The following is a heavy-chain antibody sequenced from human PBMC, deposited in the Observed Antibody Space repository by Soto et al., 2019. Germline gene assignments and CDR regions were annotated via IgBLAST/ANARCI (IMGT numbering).Heavy chain of an antibody. D-gene: IGHD3-3*01. CDR1: GGSISSYY. CDR3: ARHEGTYYDFWSGYSLNY. CDR2: IYYSGST. Sequence: SETLSLTCTVSGGSISSYYWSWIRQPPGKGLEWIGYIYYSGSTNYNPSLKSRVTISVDTSKNQFSLKLSSVTAADTAVYYCARHEGTYYDFWSGYSLNYWGQGTLVTVSS. V-gene: IGHV4-59*08. J-gene: IGHJ4*02.